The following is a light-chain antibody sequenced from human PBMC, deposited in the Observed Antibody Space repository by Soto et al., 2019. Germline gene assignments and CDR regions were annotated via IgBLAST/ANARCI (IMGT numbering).Light chain of an antibody. V-gene: IGKV3-11*01. Sequence: EIVLTQSPATLSLSPGERATLSCRASQSVSSYLAWYQQKPGQAPRLLIYDASNRATGIPARFSGSGSGTDFTLTISSLEPEDFAVYYRQQRSNGGTFGGGTKVDIK. CDR2: DAS. CDR3: QQRSNGGT. J-gene: IGKJ4*01. CDR1: QSVSSY.